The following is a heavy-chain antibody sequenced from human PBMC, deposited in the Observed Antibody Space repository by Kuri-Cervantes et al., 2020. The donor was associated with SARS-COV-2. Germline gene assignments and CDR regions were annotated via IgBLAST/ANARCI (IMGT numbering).Heavy chain of an antibody. CDR3: ARIHRLKTVAVDY. CDR2: IFSNDEK. D-gene: IGHD6-19*01. CDR1: GFSLSTSGMG. V-gene: IGHV2-26*01. Sequence: SGPTLVKPTQTLTLTCTFSGFSLSTSGMGVSWIRQPPGKALEWLAHIFSNDEKSYSTSLKSRLTISKDTSKSQVVLTMTNMDPVDTATYYCARIHRLKTVAVDYWGQGTLVTVSS. J-gene: IGHJ4*02.